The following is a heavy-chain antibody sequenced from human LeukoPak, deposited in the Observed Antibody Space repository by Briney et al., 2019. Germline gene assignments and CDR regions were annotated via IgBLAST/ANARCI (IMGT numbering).Heavy chain of an antibody. CDR1: GYTFTSYG. D-gene: IGHD3-22*01. J-gene: IGHJ6*02. CDR2: ISAYNGNT. V-gene: IGHV1-18*01. Sequence: ASVTVSCKASGYTFTSYGISWVRQAPGQGLEWMGWISAYNGNTNYAQKLQGRVTMTTDTSTSTAYMELRSLRSDDTAVYYCARDCYYDSRDYYYYGMDVWGQGTTVTVSS. CDR3: ARDCYYDSRDYYYYGMDV.